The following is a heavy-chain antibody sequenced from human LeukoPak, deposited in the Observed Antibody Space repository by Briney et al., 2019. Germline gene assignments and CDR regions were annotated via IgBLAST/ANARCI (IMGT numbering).Heavy chain of an antibody. CDR3: ARKRTEWYFDY. D-gene: IGHD3-3*01. Sequence: PSETLSLTCTVSGYSISSGYFWGWIRQPPGKGLEWIGHIFHSGNAYHMPSLKSRVTISLDTSKNHFSLNLRSMTAADTAVYYCARKRTEWYFDYWGQGTLVSVCS. J-gene: IGHJ4*02. V-gene: IGHV4-38-2*02. CDR2: IFHSGNA. CDR1: GYSISSGYF.